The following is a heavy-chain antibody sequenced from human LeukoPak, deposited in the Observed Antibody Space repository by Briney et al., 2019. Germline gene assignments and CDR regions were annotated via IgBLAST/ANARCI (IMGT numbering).Heavy chain of an antibody. CDR2: ISYDGSNK. CDR1: GFTFSSYG. Sequence: GGSLRLSCAASGFTFSSYGMHWVRQAPGKGLEWVAVISYDGSNKYYADSVKGRFTIFRDNSKNTLYLQMNGLRAEDTAVYYCAKDANFDYWGQGTLVTVSS. CDR3: AKDANFDY. J-gene: IGHJ4*02. V-gene: IGHV3-30*18.